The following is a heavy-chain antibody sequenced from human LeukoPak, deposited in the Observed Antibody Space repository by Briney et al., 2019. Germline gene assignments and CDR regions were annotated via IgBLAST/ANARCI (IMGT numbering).Heavy chain of an antibody. J-gene: IGHJ6*03. V-gene: IGHV4-39*07. CDR3: ARGPVGSGSYYPQLDMDV. Sequence: PSETLSLTCTVSGGSISSSSYYWGWIRQPPGKGLEWIGSIYYSGSTYYNPSLKSRVTISVDTSKNQFSLNLNSVTTADTAVYYCARGPVGSGSYYPQLDMDVWGKGTTVTVSS. D-gene: IGHD3-10*01. CDR2: IYYSGST. CDR1: GGSISSSSYY.